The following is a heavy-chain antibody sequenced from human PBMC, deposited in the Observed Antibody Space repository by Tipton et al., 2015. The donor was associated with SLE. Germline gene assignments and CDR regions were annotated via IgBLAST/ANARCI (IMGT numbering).Heavy chain of an antibody. D-gene: IGHD3-3*02. Sequence: TLSLTCEVSGGSITSNNWWSWLRQSPGKGLEWIGDVWHTGTTNYNPSLKSRLTVSVDNSKNHFSLNLTSVTAADSVVYYCARGIVVVAVSPNWWYFDLWGRGTRVTVSS. V-gene: IGHV4-4*02. CDR2: VWHTGTT. CDR1: GGSITSNNW. CDR3: ARGIVVVAVSPNWWYFDL. J-gene: IGHJ2*01.